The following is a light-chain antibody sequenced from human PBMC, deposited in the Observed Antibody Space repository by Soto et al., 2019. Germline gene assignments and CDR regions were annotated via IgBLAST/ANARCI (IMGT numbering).Light chain of an antibody. J-gene: IGLJ2*01. CDR3: SSYTSSSTLV. V-gene: IGLV2-14*01. CDR1: SSDVGGYNY. Sequence: ALTQPASVSGTPGQSITISCTGTSSDVGGYNYVSWYQQHPGKAPKLMIYDVSNRPSGVSNRFSGSKSGNTASLTISGLQAEDEADYYCSSYTSSSTLVFGGGTKLTVL. CDR2: DVS.